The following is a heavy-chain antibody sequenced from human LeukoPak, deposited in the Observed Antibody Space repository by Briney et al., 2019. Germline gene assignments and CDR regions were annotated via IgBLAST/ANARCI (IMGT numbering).Heavy chain of an antibody. CDR3: GKNMQQLGTGAFDI. Sequence: GVSLRLSCAASGFTFDDYAMHWVRHAPGKGLECVSGNSWNSGSIGYADSVKGRFTISRDNAKNSLYLQMNSLKAEAMALYYCGKNMQQLGTGAFDIWGQGTMATVSS. V-gene: IGHV3-9*03. J-gene: IGHJ3*02. D-gene: IGHD6-13*01. CDR2: NSWNSGSI. CDR1: GFTFDDYA.